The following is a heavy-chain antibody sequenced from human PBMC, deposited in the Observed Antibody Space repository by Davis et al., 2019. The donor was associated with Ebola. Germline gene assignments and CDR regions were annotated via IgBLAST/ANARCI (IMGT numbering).Heavy chain of an antibody. V-gene: IGHV4-59*01. D-gene: IGHD3/OR15-3a*01. J-gene: IGHJ6*02. CDR2: IYYSGST. CDR1: GGSISSYY. Sequence: MPSETLSLTCTVSGGSISSYYWSWIRQPPGKGLEWIGYIYYSGSTNYNPSLKSRVTISVDTSKNQFSLKLSSVTAADTAVYYCASLDVYYYGMGVWGQGTTVTVSS. CDR3: ASLDVYYYGMGV.